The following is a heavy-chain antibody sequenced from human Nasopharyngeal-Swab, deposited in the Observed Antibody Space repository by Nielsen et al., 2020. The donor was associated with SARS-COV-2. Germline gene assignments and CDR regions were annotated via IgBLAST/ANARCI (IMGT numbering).Heavy chain of an antibody. CDR3: ARTYYYDSSGYYYVWFDP. CDR1: GFTFSDYY. CDR2: ISSSGSTI. D-gene: IGHD3-22*01. V-gene: IGHV3-11*01. Sequence: GESLKISCAAFGFTFSDYYMSWIRQAPGKGLEWVSYISSSGSTIYYADSVKGRFTISRDNAKNSLYLQMNSLRAEDTAVYYCARTYYYDSSGYYYVWFDPWGQGTLVTVSS. J-gene: IGHJ5*02.